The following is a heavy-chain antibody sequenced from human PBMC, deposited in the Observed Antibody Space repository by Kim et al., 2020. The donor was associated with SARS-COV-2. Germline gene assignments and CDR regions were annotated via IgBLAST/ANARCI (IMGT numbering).Heavy chain of an antibody. Sequence: SETLSLTCTVSGGSISSSSYYWGWIRQPPGKGLEWIGSIYYSGSTYYNPSLKSRVTISVDTSKNQFSLKLSSVTAADTAVYYCARDRSVLRSGSYYFDYWGQGTLVTVSS. CDR3: ARDRSVLRSGSYYFDY. V-gene: IGHV4-39*07. CDR2: IYYSGST. J-gene: IGHJ4*02. D-gene: IGHD1-26*01. CDR1: GGSISSSSYY.